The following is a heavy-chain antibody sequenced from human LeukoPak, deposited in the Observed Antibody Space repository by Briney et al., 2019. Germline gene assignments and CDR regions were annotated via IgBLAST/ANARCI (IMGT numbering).Heavy chain of an antibody. CDR2: ISYDGVNK. D-gene: IGHD3-10*01. J-gene: IGHJ3*02. V-gene: IGHV3-30*04. CDR1: EFTFSIYP. Sequence: GGSLRLSCEASEFTFSIYPMHWVRQAPGKGLEWVAVISYDGVNKFYADAVKGRFTVSRDNSKNTLSLQIKNLRAEDTAVYYCARDASPSITPPGAFDIWGQGTMVIVSS. CDR3: ARDASPSITPPGAFDI.